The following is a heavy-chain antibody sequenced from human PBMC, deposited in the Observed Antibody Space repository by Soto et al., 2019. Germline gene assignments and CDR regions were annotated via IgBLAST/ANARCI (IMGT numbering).Heavy chain of an antibody. J-gene: IGHJ5*02. V-gene: IGHV1-2*02. CDR1: GYTFTAYY. CDR2: INPNSGGT. D-gene: IGHD5-12*01. Sequence: QVQLVQSGAEVKKPGASVKVSCKASGYTFTAYYMHWVRQAPGQGLEWMGWINPNSGGTYHAQNFQGRVTMTRDTSPTKAYMELASLRSDDTAVYYCARGGGRGYNELDPWGHGTLVIVSS. CDR3: ARGGGRGYNELDP.